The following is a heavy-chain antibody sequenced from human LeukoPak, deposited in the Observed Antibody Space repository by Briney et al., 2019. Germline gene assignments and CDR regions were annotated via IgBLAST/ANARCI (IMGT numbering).Heavy chain of an antibody. CDR2: ISSSDSTI. V-gene: IGHV3-48*03. CDR1: GFTFSSYE. D-gene: IGHD3-3*01. CDR3: ARDYDFWSGFPPLFDY. J-gene: IGHJ4*02. Sequence: TGGSLRLSCAASGFTFSSYEMNWVRQAPGKGLEWVSYISSSDSTIYYADSVKGRFIISRDNAKNSLYLQMNSLRAEDTAVYYCARDYDFWSGFPPLFDYWGQGTLVTVSS.